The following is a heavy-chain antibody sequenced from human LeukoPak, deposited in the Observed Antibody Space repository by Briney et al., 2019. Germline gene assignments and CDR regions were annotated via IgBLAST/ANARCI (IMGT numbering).Heavy chain of an antibody. J-gene: IGHJ6*04. CDR1: GFTFSSYE. V-gene: IGHV3-48*03. D-gene: IGHD3-10*02. CDR3: AELGITMIGGV. CDR2: ISSSGSTV. Sequence: GGSLRLSCAASGFTFSSYEMSWVRQASGKGLEWDSYISSSGSTVYYADSVKGRFTISRDNAKNSLYLQMNSLRAEDTAVYYCAELGITMIGGVWGKGTTVTISS.